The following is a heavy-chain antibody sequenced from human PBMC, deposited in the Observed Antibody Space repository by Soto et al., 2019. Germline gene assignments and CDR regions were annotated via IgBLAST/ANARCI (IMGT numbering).Heavy chain of an antibody. V-gene: IGHV4-39*01. CDR2: IYYSGST. D-gene: IGHD3-10*01. J-gene: IGHJ6*02. CDR3: ARPMVRGVSRSTNDYYYYYGMDV. CDR1: GGSISSSSYY. Sequence: SETLSLTCTVSGGSISSSSYYWGWIRQPPGKGLEWIGSIYYSGSTYYNPSLKSRVTISVDTSKNQFSLKLSSVTAADTAVYYCARPMVRGVSRSTNDYYYYYGMDVWGQGTTVT.